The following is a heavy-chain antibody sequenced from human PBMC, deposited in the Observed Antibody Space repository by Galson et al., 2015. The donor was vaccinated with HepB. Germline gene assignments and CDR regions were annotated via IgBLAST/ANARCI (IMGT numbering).Heavy chain of an antibody. CDR3: AKDSDPVLWAGTNWGDLDY. J-gene: IGHJ4*02. CDR2: INWNGANM. D-gene: IGHD6-19*01. V-gene: IGHV3-9*01. CDR1: GITFDDYA. Sequence: SLRLSCAASGITFDDYAMHWVRQAPGKGLEWVSSINWNGANMGYSDSVKGRFTISRDNSESTLYLQLSSLRAEDTAVYYCAKDSDPVLWAGTNWGDLDYWGQGTLVTVSS.